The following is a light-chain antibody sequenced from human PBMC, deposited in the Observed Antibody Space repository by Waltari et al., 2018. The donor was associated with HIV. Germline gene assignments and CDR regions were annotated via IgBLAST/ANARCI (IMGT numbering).Light chain of an antibody. V-gene: IGLV2-8*01. CDR2: EVS. J-gene: IGLJ1*01. CDR1: SRDVGGYNY. Sequence: QSALTQPPSASGSPGQSVTISCTGTSRDVGGYNYVSWYQLHPGKAPKPMIYEVSKRPSGVPDRFSGSKSGNTASLTVSGLQSEDEADYFCASYAGSTNVFGTGTKVTVL. CDR3: ASYAGSTNV.